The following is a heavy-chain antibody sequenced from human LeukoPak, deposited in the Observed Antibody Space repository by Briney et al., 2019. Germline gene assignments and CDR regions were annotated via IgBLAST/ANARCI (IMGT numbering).Heavy chain of an antibody. CDR2: IYYSGST. CDR3: ARAHRDPEFFFDY. V-gene: IGHV4-31*03. Sequence: SETLSLTCTVSGGSISSGGYYWSWIRQHPGKGLEWIGYIYYSGSTYHNPSLKSRVTISVDTSKNQFSLKLSSVTAADTAVYYCARAHRDPEFFFDYWGQGTLVTVSS. D-gene: IGHD3-10*01. J-gene: IGHJ4*02. CDR1: GGSISSGGYY.